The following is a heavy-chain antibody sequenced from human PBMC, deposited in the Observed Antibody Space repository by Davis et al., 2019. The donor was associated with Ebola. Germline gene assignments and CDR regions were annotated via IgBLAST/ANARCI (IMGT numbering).Heavy chain of an antibody. J-gene: IGHJ4*02. CDR1: GGTFSRYT. Sequence: AASVKVSCKASGGTFSRYTISWVRQAPGQGLEWMGRIIPILGIANYAQKLQGRVTMTTDTSTTTAYMEVGSLRSDDTAVYYCARAQFPTTSDHWGQGTLVTVSS. CDR2: IIPILGIA. CDR3: ARAQFPTTSDH. V-gene: IGHV1-69*02. D-gene: IGHD1-1*01.